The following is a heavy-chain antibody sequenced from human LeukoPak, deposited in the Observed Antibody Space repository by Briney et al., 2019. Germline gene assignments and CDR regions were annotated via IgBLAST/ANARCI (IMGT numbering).Heavy chain of an antibody. V-gene: IGHV3-23*01. D-gene: IGHD6-13*01. Sequence: QSGGSLRLSCAGSGFTFSSYVMSWVRQAPGKGLEWISAISGSGGSTYYADSVKGRFTISRDNSKNTLYLQMNSLRAEDTAVYYCAKDRMERSSSWFRGLYYYYGMDVWGQGTTVTVSS. CDR2: ISGSGGST. CDR3: AKDRMERSSSWFRGLYYYYGMDV. J-gene: IGHJ6*02. CDR1: GFTFSSYV.